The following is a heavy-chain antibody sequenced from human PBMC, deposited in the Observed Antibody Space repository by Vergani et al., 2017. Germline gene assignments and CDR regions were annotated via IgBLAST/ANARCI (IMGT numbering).Heavy chain of an antibody. D-gene: IGHD3-3*01. Sequence: QVQLVQSGAEVKKPGASVKVSCKASGYTFTSYGISWVRQAPGQGLEWMGWISAYNGNTNYAQKLQGRVTMTTDTSTSTDYMELRSRRSDDTAVYYCARERRFLEWQGGAFDYWGQGTLVTVSS. CDR1: GYTFTSYG. CDR2: ISAYNGNT. J-gene: IGHJ4*02. V-gene: IGHV1-18*01. CDR3: ARERRFLEWQGGAFDY.